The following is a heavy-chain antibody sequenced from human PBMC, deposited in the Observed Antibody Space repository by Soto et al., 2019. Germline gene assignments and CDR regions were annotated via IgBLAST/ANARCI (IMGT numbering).Heavy chain of an antibody. V-gene: IGHV4-30-2*01. J-gene: IGHJ6*02. Sequence: SETLSLTCAVSGGSISSGGYSWSWIRQPPGKGLEWIGYIYHSGSTYYNPSLKSRVTISVDRSKNQFSLKLSSVTAADTAVYYCARGSRVTRGTYYYYGMDVWDPETTVTVSS. D-gene: IGHD2-21*02. CDR3: ARGSRVTRGTYYYYGMDV. CDR2: IYHSGST. CDR1: GGSISSGGYS.